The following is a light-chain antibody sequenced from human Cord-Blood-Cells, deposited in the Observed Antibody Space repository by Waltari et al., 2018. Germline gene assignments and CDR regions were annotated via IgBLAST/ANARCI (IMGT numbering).Light chain of an antibody. CDR2: DAS. CDR1: QSISSW. Sequence: DIQMTQSPSTLSASVGHSVTITCRASQSISSWLAWYQQKPGKAPKRLIYDASSLESGFPSRFSCSGSGTEFTLTISSLQPEDFATDYCQQYNSYSTFGQGTKVEIK. CDR3: QQYNSYST. V-gene: IGKV1-5*01. J-gene: IGKJ1*01.